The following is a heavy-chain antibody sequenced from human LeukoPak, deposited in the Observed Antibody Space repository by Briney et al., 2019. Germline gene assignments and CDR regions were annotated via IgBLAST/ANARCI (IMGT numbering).Heavy chain of an antibody. V-gene: IGHV4-30-2*01. CDR3: AAYCSSTSCYYAFDI. Sequence: SQTLSLTCTVSGGSISSGGYYWSWIRQPPGKGLEWIGYIYHSGSTNYNPSLKSRVTISVDKSKNQFSLKLSSVTAADTAVYYCAAYCSSTSCYYAFDIWGQGTMVTVSS. CDR2: IYHSGST. CDR1: GGSISSGGYY. J-gene: IGHJ3*02. D-gene: IGHD2-2*01.